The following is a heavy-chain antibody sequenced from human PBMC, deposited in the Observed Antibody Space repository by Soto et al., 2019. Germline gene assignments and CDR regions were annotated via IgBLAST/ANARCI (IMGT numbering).Heavy chain of an antibody. CDR1: GFTFSNFP. CDR3: VKLQSPYSHLDC. Sequence: EVQLVESGGGLVQPGGSLRLSCSASGFTFSNFPMHWVRQAPGKGLEYVSAVSNNGDNTYYADSVKGRFTISRDNSKNTLYLQMNTLRAEDTAVYFCVKLQSPYSHLDCWGRGTLVTVSS. D-gene: IGHD2-21*01. J-gene: IGHJ4*02. CDR2: VSNNGDNT. V-gene: IGHV3-64D*06.